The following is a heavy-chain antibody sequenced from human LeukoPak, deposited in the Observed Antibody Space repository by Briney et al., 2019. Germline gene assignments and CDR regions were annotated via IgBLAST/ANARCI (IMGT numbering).Heavy chain of an antibody. CDR2: ICCCSGYI. D-gene: IGHD6-13*01. J-gene: IGHJ1*01. CDR3: TTPAAGPRAEYSQH. CDR1: GFTFSRYS. V-gene: IGHV3-21*01. Sequence: GGSLRLSCAASGFTFSRYSMNWVRPAPGEGLEWVSSICCCSGYIYSADSVEGRFTTSRDNTRNSLYLEMNSLRAEDTAIYYCTTPAAGPRAEYSQHWGQDTLVTVSS.